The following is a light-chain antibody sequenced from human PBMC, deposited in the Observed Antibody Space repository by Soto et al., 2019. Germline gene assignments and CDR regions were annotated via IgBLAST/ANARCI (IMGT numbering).Light chain of an antibody. V-gene: IGKV1-39*01. J-gene: IGKJ1*01. CDR3: QQSYSTTWT. CDR1: QGISTY. Sequence: DIQMTQSPSSLSASVGDRVTITCRASQGISTYLNWYHQKPGKAPKXLIYAASSLQSGVPSRFSGSGSETDLTLTISSLQPEDFATYSCQQSYSTTWTFGQGTKVDIK. CDR2: AAS.